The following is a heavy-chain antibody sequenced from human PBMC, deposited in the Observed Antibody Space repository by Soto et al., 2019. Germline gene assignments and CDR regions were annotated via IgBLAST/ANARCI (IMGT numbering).Heavy chain of an antibody. CDR1: GYTFTNYA. CDR2: INAGNGNT. J-gene: IGHJ4*02. V-gene: IGHV1-3*05. D-gene: IGHD5-12*01. Sequence: QVQLVQSGAEEKKPGASVKVSCKASGYTFTNYAMHWVRQAPGQRLEWMGWINAGNGNTKYSQKFQGRVTITRDTSAGIAYMELSSLRSEDTAVYDCAIVSGYYLPEYWGQGALVTVSS. CDR3: AIVSGYYLPEY.